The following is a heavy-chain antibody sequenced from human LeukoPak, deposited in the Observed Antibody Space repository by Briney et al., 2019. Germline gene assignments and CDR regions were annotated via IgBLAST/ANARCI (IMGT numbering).Heavy chain of an antibody. Sequence: GGSLRLSCAASGFTVSSNYMSWVRQAPGKGLEWVAVISYDGSNTYYADSVKGRFTISRDNSKNTLYLQMNSLRAEDTAVYYCARAHCSTTSCYKDYWGQGTLVTVSS. D-gene: IGHD2-2*02. V-gene: IGHV3-30*03. CDR2: ISYDGSNT. J-gene: IGHJ4*02. CDR1: GFTVSSNY. CDR3: ARAHCSTTSCYKDY.